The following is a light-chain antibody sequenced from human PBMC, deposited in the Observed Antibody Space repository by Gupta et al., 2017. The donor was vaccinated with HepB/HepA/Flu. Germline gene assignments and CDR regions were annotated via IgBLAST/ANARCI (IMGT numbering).Light chain of an antibody. CDR2: WAS. CDR1: QSILYSSNNKNY. V-gene: IGKV4-1*01. Sequence: DIVITQSPDFLAVSMGERATINCKSSQSILYSSNNKNYLAWYQQKPGQPPKLLIYWASTRECGVPDRFSGSGSGTDFTLTISSLQAEDLAVYYCQQYYTTLWTFGQGTKVEIK. J-gene: IGKJ1*01. CDR3: QQYYTTLWT.